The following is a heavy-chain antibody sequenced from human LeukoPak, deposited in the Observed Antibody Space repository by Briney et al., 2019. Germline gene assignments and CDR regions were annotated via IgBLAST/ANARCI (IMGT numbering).Heavy chain of an antibody. Sequence: GGSLRLSCAASGFTFSNYWMSWVRQAPGKGLEWVANIKQDGSKKNYVDSVKGRFTISRDNAKNSLYLQMNSLRAEDTALYYCAKDRYDYERAFEIWGQGTMVTVSS. J-gene: IGHJ3*02. V-gene: IGHV3-7*03. CDR1: GFTFSNYW. CDR3: AKDRYDYERAFEI. CDR2: IKQDGSKK. D-gene: IGHD3-16*01.